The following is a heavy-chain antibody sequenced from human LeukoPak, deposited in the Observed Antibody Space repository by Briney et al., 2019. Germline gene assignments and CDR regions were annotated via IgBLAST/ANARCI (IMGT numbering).Heavy chain of an antibody. CDR1: GDSVSSSSAV. CDR3: AGTTDYSSFLAF. V-gene: IGHV6-1*01. Sequence: SQTLSLTCAVSGDSVSSSSAVWNWIRQSPSRGLEWLGRTYYRSKWHNEYAESVKSRISITSDTSKNQFSLQLNSVTPEDTAEYYCAGTTDYSSFLAFWGQGTLVTVSS. J-gene: IGHJ4*02. D-gene: IGHD4-11*01. CDR2: TYYRSKWHN.